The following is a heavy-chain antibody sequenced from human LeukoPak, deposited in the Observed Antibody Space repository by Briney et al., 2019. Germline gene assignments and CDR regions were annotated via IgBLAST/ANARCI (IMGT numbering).Heavy chain of an antibody. CDR3: ARDHCSSTSCLIPSYYGMDV. D-gene: IGHD2-2*01. CDR2: ISYDGSNK. CDR1: GFTFSSYA. J-gene: IGHJ6*02. V-gene: IGHV3-30*04. Sequence: GGSLRLSCAASGFTFSSYAMHWVRQAPGKGLEWVAVISYDGSNKYYADSVKGRFTISGDNSKNTLYLQMNSLRAEDTAVYYCARDHCSSTSCLIPSYYGMDVWGQGTTVTVSS.